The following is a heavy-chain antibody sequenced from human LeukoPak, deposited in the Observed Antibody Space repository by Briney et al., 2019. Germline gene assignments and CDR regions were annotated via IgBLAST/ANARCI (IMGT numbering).Heavy chain of an antibody. CDR1: GGTFSSYA. Sequence: VASVKVSCKASGGTFSSYAISWVRQAPGQGLEWMGGIIPIFGTANYAQKFQGRVTFTADESTSTAYMELSSLRSEDTAVYYCARRGYSYGLGPFDPWGQGTLVTVSS. D-gene: IGHD5-18*01. V-gene: IGHV1-69*13. CDR3: ARRGYSYGLGPFDP. CDR2: IIPIFGTA. J-gene: IGHJ5*02.